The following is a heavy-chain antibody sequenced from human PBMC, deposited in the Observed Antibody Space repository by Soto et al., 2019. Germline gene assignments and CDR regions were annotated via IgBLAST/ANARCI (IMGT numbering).Heavy chain of an antibody. J-gene: IGHJ6*01. Sequence: PGEYLKISCKRSGYIFNSYWFGWVRQMPGKGLEWMGIVYSGDSDTRYSPSFQGQVTLSADKSISTAYLQWSSLQASDTAMYYCARHLPYGMDVWEQVTKGTVTS. CDR2: VYSGDSDT. V-gene: IGHV5-51*01. CDR3: ARHLPYGMDV. CDR1: GYIFNSYW.